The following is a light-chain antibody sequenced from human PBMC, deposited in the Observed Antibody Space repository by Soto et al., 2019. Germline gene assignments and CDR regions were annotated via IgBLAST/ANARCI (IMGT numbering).Light chain of an antibody. J-gene: IGKJ2*01. CDR1: QSISSW. CDR2: DAY. V-gene: IGKV1-5*01. Sequence: DIQMTQSPSTLSASVGDRVTINCRASQSISSWLAWYQQKPGKAPKLLIYDAYSLESGVPSRFSGSGSGTEFTLTISSLQPDDFAAYYCQQYNSYSYTFGQGTKLEIK. CDR3: QQYNSYSYT.